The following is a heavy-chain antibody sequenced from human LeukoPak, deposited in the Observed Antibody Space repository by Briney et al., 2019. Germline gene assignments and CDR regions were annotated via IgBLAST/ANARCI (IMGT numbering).Heavy chain of an antibody. J-gene: IGHJ4*02. D-gene: IGHD1-26*01. CDR2: ISGSGGST. CDR1: GFTFSSYA. CDR3: ARTSASGGTYIDY. V-gene: IGHV3-23*01. Sequence: GGSLRLSCAASGFTFSSYAMSWVRQAPGKGLEWVSAISGSGGSTYYADSVKGRFTISRDNSKNTLYLQMNSLRAEDTAVYYCARTSASGGTYIDYWGQGTLVTVSS.